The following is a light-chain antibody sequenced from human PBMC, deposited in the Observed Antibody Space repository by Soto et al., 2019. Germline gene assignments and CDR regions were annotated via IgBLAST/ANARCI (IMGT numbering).Light chain of an antibody. CDR3: AAWDDSLSGYV. V-gene: IGLV1-47*01. CDR2: RNN. Sequence: QLVLTQPPSASGTPGLRVTISCSGSSSNIGRNYVYWYQQLPGTAPKLLIYRNNQRPSGVPDRFSGSKSGTSASLAISGLRSEDEADYYCAAWDDSLSGYVFGTGTKLTVL. J-gene: IGLJ1*01. CDR1: SSNIGRNY.